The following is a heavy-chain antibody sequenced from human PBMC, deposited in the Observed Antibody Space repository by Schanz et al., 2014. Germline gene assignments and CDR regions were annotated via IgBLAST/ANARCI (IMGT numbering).Heavy chain of an antibody. D-gene: IGHD2-15*01. Sequence: VQLVESGGGVVQPGRSLRLSCAASGFTFRSYGMNWVRQAPGKGLEWVANIGYDGSEKYYVDSVKGRFTISRDNSMNTLHLQMDGLRVEDTAVYYCARDAVALVPEYFMDVWGKGTPVTVSS. CDR1: GFTFRSYG. J-gene: IGHJ6*03. CDR3: ARDAVALVPEYFMDV. CDR2: IGYDGSEK. V-gene: IGHV3-33*01.